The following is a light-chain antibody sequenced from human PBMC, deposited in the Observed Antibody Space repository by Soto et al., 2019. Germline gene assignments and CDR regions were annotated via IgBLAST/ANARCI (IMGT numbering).Light chain of an antibody. V-gene: IGKV1-9*01. CDR1: QVISSY. CDR2: AAS. Sequence: DIQLTQSPSFLSASVGDRVTITCRASQVISSYLAWYQQKPGRAPKLLIYAASTLQSGVPSRFSGSGSGTEFSLTISSLQPEDFATYYCQQLNDYPRTVGPGTKVDIK. J-gene: IGKJ3*01. CDR3: QQLNDYPRT.